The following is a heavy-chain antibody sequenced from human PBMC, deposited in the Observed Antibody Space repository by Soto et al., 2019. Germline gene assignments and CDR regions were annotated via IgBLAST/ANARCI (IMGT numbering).Heavy chain of an antibody. D-gene: IGHD3-3*01. V-gene: IGHV5-51*01. CDR2: IYPGDSDT. J-gene: IGHJ6*03. CDR3: ARQYRITIFGNYYMDV. Sequence: PGESLKISCKGSGYSVSSYWIGWVRQMPGKGLEWMGIIYPGDSDTRYSPSFQGQVTISADKSISTAYLQWSSLKASDTAMYYCARQYRITIFGNYYMDVWGKGTTVTVSS. CDR1: GYSVSSYW.